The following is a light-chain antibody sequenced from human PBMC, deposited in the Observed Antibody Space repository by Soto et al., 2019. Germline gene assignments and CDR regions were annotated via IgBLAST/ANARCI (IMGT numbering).Light chain of an antibody. Sequence: EIVLTQSPGTLSLSPGERATLFCRASQSVSSSYLAWYQQKPAQAPRLLIYGASSRATGIPDRFSGSGSGTDFTLTISRLEPEDFAVYYCQQYGSSRTWTFGQGTKVDIK. CDR1: QSVSSSY. CDR2: GAS. V-gene: IGKV3-20*01. CDR3: QQYGSSRTWT. J-gene: IGKJ1*01.